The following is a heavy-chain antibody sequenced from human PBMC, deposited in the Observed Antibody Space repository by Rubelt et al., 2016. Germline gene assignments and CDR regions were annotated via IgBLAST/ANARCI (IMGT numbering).Heavy chain of an antibody. CDR1: GFTFSSYW. Sequence: EVQLVESGGGLVQPGGSLRLSCAASGFTFSSYWMSWVRQAPGKGLEWVANIKQDGSEKHYVDSVEGRFTVSRDNAKNSLYLQMNSLRAEDTAIEYCARGIGGAGNAYEYWGQGTLVTVSS. V-gene: IGHV3-7*04. J-gene: IGHJ4*02. D-gene: IGHD6-19*01. CDR2: IKQDGSEK. CDR3: ARGIGGAGNAYEY.